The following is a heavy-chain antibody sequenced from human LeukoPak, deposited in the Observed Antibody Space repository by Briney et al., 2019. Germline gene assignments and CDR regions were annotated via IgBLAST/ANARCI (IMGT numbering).Heavy chain of an antibody. V-gene: IGHV1-69*01. CDR1: GGSFSNSV. CDR3: ARDRHSAGSDYMDV. CDR2: IMPILGSA. D-gene: IGHD1-26*01. J-gene: IGHJ6*03. Sequence: GSSVKVSCKASGGSFSNSVINWVRQAPGQGLEWMGGIMPILGSAKYAQKFQGRVTITAEESTNTAYMEMSSLRSEDTGVYYCARDRHSAGSDYMDVWGKGTTVTVSS.